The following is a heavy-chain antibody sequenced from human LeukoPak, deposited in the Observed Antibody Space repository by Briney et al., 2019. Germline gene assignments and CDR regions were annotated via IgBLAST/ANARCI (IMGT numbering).Heavy chain of an antibody. CDR2: ISSNGGST. J-gene: IGHJ5*02. Sequence: GGSLRLSCSASGFPFSSYAMHWVRQAPGKGPQYVSAISSNGGSTYYADSVKGRFTISRDNSKNTLYLQMSSLRAEDTAVYYCVKDSEVVPAMANWFDPWGQGTLVTVSS. CDR3: VKDSEVVPAMANWFDP. D-gene: IGHD2-2*01. CDR1: GFPFSSYA. V-gene: IGHV3-64D*06.